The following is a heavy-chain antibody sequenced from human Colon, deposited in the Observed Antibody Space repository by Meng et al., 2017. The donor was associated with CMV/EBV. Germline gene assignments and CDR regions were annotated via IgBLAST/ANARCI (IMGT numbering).Heavy chain of an antibody. V-gene: IGHV3-30*02. Sequence: GGSLRLSCAASGFTFSAYGMHWVRQAPGKGLEWVTFIRSDGSNEYYADSVKGRFTISRDNSKNTLYLQMNSLRTEDTAVYYCAKDRPAHPNDWGQGTLVTVSS. D-gene: IGHD6-6*01. CDR2: IRSDGSNE. CDR1: GFTFSAYG. J-gene: IGHJ4*02. CDR3: AKDRPAHPND.